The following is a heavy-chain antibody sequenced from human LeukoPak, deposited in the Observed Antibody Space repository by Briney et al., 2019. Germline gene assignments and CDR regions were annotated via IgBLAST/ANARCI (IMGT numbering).Heavy chain of an antibody. CDR1: GYTFTTYD. V-gene: IGHV1-8*01. J-gene: IGHJ4*02. Sequence: GASVKVSCKAFGYTFTTYDINWVRQATGQGLEWMGWVSPSSGVTRYAQKFQGRVTMTRNTSISTAYMELSSLRSEDTAVYYCAKNYDFLTGYASWGQGTLVTVSS. CDR3: AKNYDFLTGYAS. D-gene: IGHD3-9*01. CDR2: VSPSSGVT.